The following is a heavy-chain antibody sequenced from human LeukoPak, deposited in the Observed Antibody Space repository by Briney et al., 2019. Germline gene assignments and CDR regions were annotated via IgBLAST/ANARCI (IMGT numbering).Heavy chain of an antibody. CDR3: ASGAIPFDY. J-gene: IGHJ4*02. CDR2: ISSSGSTI. Sequence: SLRLSCAAAGFTFSDYYMSWIRQAPGKGLEWVSYISSSGSTIYYAHSVTGRFTISRDNAKNSLYLQMHSLRAEDTAVYYCASGAIPFDYWGQGTLVTVSS. CDR1: GFTFSDYY. V-gene: IGHV3-11*01. D-gene: IGHD1-26*01.